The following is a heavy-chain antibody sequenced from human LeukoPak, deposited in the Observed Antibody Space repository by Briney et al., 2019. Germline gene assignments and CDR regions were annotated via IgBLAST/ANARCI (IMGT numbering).Heavy chain of an antibody. D-gene: IGHD3-3*01. CDR1: GFTFSSYG. Sequence: GGSLRLSCAASGFTFSSYGMSWVRQAPGKGLEWVSAISGSGGSTYYADSVKGRFTISRDNSKNTLYLQMNSLRAEDTAVYYCVRVYVGSALVLIDYWGHGALVTVSS. CDR3: VRVYVGSALVLIDY. CDR2: ISGSGGST. V-gene: IGHV3-23*01. J-gene: IGHJ4*01.